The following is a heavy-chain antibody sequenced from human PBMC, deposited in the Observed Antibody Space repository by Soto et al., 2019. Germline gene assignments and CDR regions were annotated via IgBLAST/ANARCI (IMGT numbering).Heavy chain of an antibody. Sequence: QVQLVQSGSEVKKPGASVMVSCKASGYTFMYYGISWVRQAPGQGLEWMGWISPYNGDTNYAQRLQDRVTMTTDTSTSTAYMELRSLRSDDTAVYYCARDQSDNWFDPWGQGTLVTVSS. J-gene: IGHJ5*02. V-gene: IGHV1-18*01. CDR3: ARDQSDNWFDP. CDR1: GYTFMYYG. CDR2: ISPYNGDT.